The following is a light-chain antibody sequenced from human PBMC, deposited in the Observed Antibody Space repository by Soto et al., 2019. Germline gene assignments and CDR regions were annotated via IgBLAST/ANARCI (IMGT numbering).Light chain of an antibody. CDR1: QSVSSNY. J-gene: IGKJ1*01. V-gene: IGKV3-20*01. CDR2: GAF. CDR3: EKYCRSPQV. Sequence: EIVLTQSPGTLSLSPGERATLSCRASQSVSSNYLAWYQQKPGQAPRLLIHGAFTRATGIPDRFSGSGSGTDFRLTIDRLRSEELAVEYCEKYCRSPQVLGRGTKVDIK.